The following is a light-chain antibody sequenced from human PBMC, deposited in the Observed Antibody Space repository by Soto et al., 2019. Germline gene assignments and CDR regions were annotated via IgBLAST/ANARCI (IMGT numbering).Light chain of an antibody. V-gene: IGKV3-20*01. CDR2: GAS. CDR1: QSVSSSY. J-gene: IGKJ1*01. Sequence: DIVLTQSPGTLSLSPGERATLSCRASQSVSSSYLAWYQQKPGQAPRLLIYGASSRATGIPDRFSGSGSGTDFTLTISRLEPEDFAVYYCQQYGSSPPENTFGQGTKVDIK. CDR3: QQYGSSPPENT.